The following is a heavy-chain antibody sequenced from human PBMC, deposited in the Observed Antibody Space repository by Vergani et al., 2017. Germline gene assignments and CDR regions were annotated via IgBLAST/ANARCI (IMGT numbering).Heavy chain of an antibody. CDR2: IWHDGSNE. CDR1: GFIFSDYV. D-gene: IGHD3-3*01. J-gene: IGHJ4*02. CDR3: AKQGGYDFWSVQYYFDF. V-gene: IGHV3-33*06. Sequence: QVQLVESGGGVVQPGKSLSLSCETSGFIFSDYVMHWVRQAPGKGLEWVAGIWHDGSNEKYVDSVKGRFTISRDNSKNPLSLQMNSLRAADTAVYYCAKQGGYDFWSVQYYFDFWGQGTLVTVSS.